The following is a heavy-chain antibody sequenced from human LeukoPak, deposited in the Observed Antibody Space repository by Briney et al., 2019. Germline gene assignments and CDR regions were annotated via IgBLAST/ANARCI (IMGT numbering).Heavy chain of an antibody. CDR1: GFTFSSYG. Sequence: GGSLRLSCAASGFTFSSYGMHWVRQAPGKGLEWVAVISYDGSNKYYADSVKGRFTISRDNSKNTLYLQMNSLRAEDTAVYYCARDQPVVTPLGYWGQGTLVTVSS. CDR2: ISYDGSNK. D-gene: IGHD4-23*01. CDR3: ARDQPVVTPLGY. J-gene: IGHJ4*02. V-gene: IGHV3-30*03.